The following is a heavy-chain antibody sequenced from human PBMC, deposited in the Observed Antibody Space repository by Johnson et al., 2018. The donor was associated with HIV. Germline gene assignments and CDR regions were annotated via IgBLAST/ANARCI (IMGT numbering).Heavy chain of an antibody. Sequence: VQLVESGGGLVQPGGSLRLSCAASGFTFSNYPMHWVRQAPGKGLEWVAVISFDGSNKYYTDSVKGRFTISRDNSKNTLYLQMHSLRIEDTAVYYCARNRPVSYGYRGAFDFWGQGTMVTVSS. J-gene: IGHJ3*01. D-gene: IGHD5-18*01. CDR1: GFTFSNYP. CDR2: ISFDGSNK. CDR3: ARNRPVSYGYRGAFDF. V-gene: IGHV3-30*04.